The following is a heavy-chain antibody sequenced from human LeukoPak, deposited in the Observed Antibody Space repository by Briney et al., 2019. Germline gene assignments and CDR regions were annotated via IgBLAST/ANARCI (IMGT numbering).Heavy chain of an antibody. J-gene: IGHJ4*02. CDR3: ARGPPNWGFDF. D-gene: IGHD7-27*01. CDR2: MSPNSGDT. V-gene: IGHV1-8*01. CDR1: GYTFTSYD. Sequence: ASEKVSCKASGYTFTSYDINWVRHATGQWLEWMGRMSPNSGDTGYAQKFQGRVTMTRDTSISTAYMELTSLRSEDTAIYYCARGPPNWGFDFRGQGALVTVSS.